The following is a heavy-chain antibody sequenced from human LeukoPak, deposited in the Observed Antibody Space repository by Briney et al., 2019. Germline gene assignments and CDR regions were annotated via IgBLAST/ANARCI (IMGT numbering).Heavy chain of an antibody. D-gene: IGHD6-19*01. CDR3: AKDRVRAVAGYQPSYYYYYYGMDV. Sequence: GRSLRLSCAASGFTFSSYGMHWVRQAPGKGLEWVAVISYDGSNKYYADSVKGRFTISRDNSKNTLYLQMNSLRAEDTAVYYCAKDRVRAVAGYQPSYYYYYYGMDVWGQGTTVTVSS. CDR1: GFTFSSYG. J-gene: IGHJ6*02. V-gene: IGHV3-30*18. CDR2: ISYDGSNK.